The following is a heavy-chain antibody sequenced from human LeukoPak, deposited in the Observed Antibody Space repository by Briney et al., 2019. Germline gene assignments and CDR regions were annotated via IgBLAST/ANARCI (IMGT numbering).Heavy chain of an antibody. CDR2: INPNSGGT. Sequence: ASVKVSCKASGYTFTSYDINWVRQAPGQGLEWMGWINPNSGGTNYAQKFQGRVTMTRDTSISTAYMELSRLRSDDTAVYYCAREGSYYNAPDYWGQGTLVTVSS. CDR3: AREGSYYNAPDY. J-gene: IGHJ4*02. D-gene: IGHD3-10*01. CDR1: GYTFTSYD. V-gene: IGHV1-2*02.